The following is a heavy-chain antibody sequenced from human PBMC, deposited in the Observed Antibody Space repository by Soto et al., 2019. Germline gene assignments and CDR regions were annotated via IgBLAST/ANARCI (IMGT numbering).Heavy chain of an antibody. D-gene: IGHD5-12*01. V-gene: IGHV3-33*01. J-gene: IGHJ6*02. CDR2: RWYDGSNK. CDR3: ARDGLVGYSGYDYPYYYYGMDV. Sequence: QVQLVESGGGVVQPGRSLRLSCAASGFTFSSYGMHWVRQAPGKGLEWVAVRWYDGSNKYYADSVKGRFTISRDNSKNTLYLQMNSLRAEDTAVYYCARDGLVGYSGYDYPYYYYGMDVWGQGTTVTVSS. CDR1: GFTFSSYG.